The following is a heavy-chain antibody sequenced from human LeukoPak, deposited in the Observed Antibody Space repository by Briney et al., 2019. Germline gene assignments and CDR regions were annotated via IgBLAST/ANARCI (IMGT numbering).Heavy chain of an antibody. CDR1: GGSFSGDY. V-gene: IGHV4-34*01. CDR3: ARAPDYYYGMDV. CDR2: INHSGST. J-gene: IGHJ6*02. Sequence: SETLSLTCAVYGGSFSGDYWSWIRQSPGKGLEWIGEINHSGSTNYNPSLKSRVTISVDTSKNQFSLKLSSVTAADTAVYYCARAPDYYYGMDVWGQGTTVTVSS.